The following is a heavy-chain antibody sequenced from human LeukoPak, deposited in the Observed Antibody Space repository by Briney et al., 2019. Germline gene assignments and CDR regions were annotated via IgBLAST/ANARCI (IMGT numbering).Heavy chain of an antibody. D-gene: IGHD3-9*01. CDR2: IKQDGSEK. CDR1: GFTFSSYW. J-gene: IGHJ2*01. CDR3: ARYPRYFDWLSPYWYFDL. Sequence: GGSLRLSCAASGFTFSSYWMSWVRQAPGKGLEWVANIKQDGSEKYYVDSVKGRFTISRDNAKNSLYLQMNSLRAEDTAVYYCARYPRYFDWLSPYWYFDLWGRGTLVTVSS. V-gene: IGHV3-7*01.